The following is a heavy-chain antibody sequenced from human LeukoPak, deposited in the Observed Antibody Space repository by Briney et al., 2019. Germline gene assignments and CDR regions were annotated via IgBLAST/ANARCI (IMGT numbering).Heavy chain of an antibody. Sequence: GGSLRLSCAASGFTFSSFRMHWVRQAPGKGLVWVSRLNTGGSSTTYADFVKGRFTISRDNAKNTLYLQMNSLRVEATAMYYCARVRGYDTSDFVLWGQGTLVTVSS. D-gene: IGHD3-22*01. CDR2: LNTGGSST. CDR3: ARVRGYDTSDFVL. CDR1: GFTFSSFR. J-gene: IGHJ4*02. V-gene: IGHV3-74*01.